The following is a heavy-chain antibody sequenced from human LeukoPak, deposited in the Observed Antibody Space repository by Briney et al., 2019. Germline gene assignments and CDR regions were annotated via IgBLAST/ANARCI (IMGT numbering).Heavy chain of an antibody. Sequence: GGSLRLSCAASGFTFSDYAMYWVCQAPGKGLEWVSSIEASGGATYYADSVKGRFTISRDNSKNTFYLQMNSLRAEDTAVYYCAKGSGSGWYGWFAPWGQGTLVTVSS. V-gene: IGHV3-23*01. CDR1: GFTFSDYA. D-gene: IGHD6-19*01. J-gene: IGHJ5*02. CDR2: IEASGGAT. CDR3: AKGSGSGWYGWFAP.